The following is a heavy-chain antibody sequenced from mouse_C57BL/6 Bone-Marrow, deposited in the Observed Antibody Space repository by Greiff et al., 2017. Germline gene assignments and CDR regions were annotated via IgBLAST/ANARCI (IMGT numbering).Heavy chain of an antibody. CDR1: GIDFSRYW. CDR2: INPDSSTI. D-gene: IGHD3-3*01. J-gene: IGHJ1*03. V-gene: IGHV4-1*01. Sequence: PAAGIDFSRYWMSWVRRAPGKGLEWIGEINPDSSTINYAPSLKDKFIISRDNAKNTLYLQMSKVRSEDTALYYCARLGQNWYFDVWGTGTTVTVSS. CDR3: ARLGQNWYFDV.